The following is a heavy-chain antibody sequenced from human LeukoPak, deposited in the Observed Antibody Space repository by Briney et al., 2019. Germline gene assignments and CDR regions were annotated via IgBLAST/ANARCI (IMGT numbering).Heavy chain of an antibody. J-gene: IGHJ6*03. V-gene: IGHV4-59*01. D-gene: IGHD6-6*01. Sequence: SETLSLTCTVSGGSISSYYWSWIRQPPGKGLEWIGYIYYSGSTNYNPSLKSRVTISVDTSKNQFSLKLSSVTAADTAVYYCARGPEQLVGYYYYYYYYMDVWGKGTTVTVSS. CDR1: GGSISSYY. CDR2: IYYSGST. CDR3: ARGPEQLVGYYYYYYYYMDV.